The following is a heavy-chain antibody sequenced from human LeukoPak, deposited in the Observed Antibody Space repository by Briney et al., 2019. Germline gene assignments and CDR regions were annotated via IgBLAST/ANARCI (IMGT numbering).Heavy chain of an antibody. V-gene: IGHV3-21*01. CDR1: GFTLRSYT. J-gene: IGHJ4*02. CDR2: IGISSNKI. Sequence: GGSLRLSCAASGFTLRSYTMNWVRQAPGKGLEWVSSIGISSNKIYYADSVKGRFIISRDNAKNSVYLQMNSLRAEDTAVYYCARGSDILTGYLFRFDYWGQGTLVTVSS. CDR3: ARGSDILTGYLFRFDY. D-gene: IGHD3-9*01.